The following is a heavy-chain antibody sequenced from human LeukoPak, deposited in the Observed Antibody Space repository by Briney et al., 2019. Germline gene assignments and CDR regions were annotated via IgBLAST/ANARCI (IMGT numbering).Heavy chain of an antibody. V-gene: IGHV1-18*01. J-gene: IGHJ4*02. CDR1: GYTFTNYG. CDR2: ISAYNGNT. CDR3: ARDYYDSSGYYRGGDYFDY. Sequence: ASVKVSCKASGYTFTNYGINWVRQAPGQGLEWMGWISAYNGNTNYAQKLQGRVTMTTDTSTSTAYMELRSLRSDDTAVYYCARDYYDSSGYYRGGDYFDYWGQGTLVTVSS. D-gene: IGHD3-22*01.